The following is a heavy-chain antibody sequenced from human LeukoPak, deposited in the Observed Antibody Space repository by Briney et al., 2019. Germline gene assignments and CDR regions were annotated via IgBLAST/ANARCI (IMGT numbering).Heavy chain of an antibody. J-gene: IGHJ4*02. CDR1: GYTFTDYY. Sequence: ASVKISCKVSGYTFTDYYMHWVQQAPGKGLEWMGLVDPEDGETIYAEKFQGRVTITADTSTDTAYTELSSLRSEDTAVNYCATKSQAHGDYDFPYWGQGTLVTVSS. D-gene: IGHD3-3*01. CDR2: VDPEDGET. CDR3: ATKSQAHGDYDFPY. V-gene: IGHV1-69-2*01.